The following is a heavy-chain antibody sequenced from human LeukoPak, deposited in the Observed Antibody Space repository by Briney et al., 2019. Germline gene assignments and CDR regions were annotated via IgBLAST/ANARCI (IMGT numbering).Heavy chain of an antibody. D-gene: IGHD6-13*01. CDR3: AVDSSSWTHPYYYYGMDV. CDR1: GGSFSGYY. J-gene: IGHJ6*02. V-gene: IGHV4-34*01. CDR2: INHSGST. Sequence: SETLSPTCAVYGGSFSGYYWSWIRQPPGKGLEWIGEINHSGSTNYNPSLKSRVTISVDTSKNQFSLKLSSVTAADTAVYYCAVDSSSWTHPYYYYGMDVWGQGTTVTVSS.